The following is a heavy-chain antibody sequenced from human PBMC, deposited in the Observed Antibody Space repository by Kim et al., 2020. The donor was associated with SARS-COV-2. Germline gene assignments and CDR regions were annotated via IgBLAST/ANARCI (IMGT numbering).Heavy chain of an antibody. Sequence: GGSLRLSCAASGFTFSSYAMSWVRQTPGKGLEWVSAIGSGGGDTYYADSVKGRFTISRDNSKNTLYLQMSSLRVEDTALYYCAKDWPGSRSVTPDYWGQGTLVTVSS. D-gene: IGHD5-18*01. V-gene: IGHV3-23*01. CDR3: AKDWPGSRSVTPDY. J-gene: IGHJ4*02. CDR2: IGSGGGDT. CDR1: GFTFSSYA.